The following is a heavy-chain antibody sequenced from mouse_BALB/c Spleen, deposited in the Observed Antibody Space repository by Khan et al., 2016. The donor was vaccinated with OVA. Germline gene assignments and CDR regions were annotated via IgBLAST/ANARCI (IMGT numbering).Heavy chain of an antibody. J-gene: IGHJ3*01. CDR1: GFTFSTYG. Sequence: EVQLVESGGDLMKPGGSLKLSCAASGFTFSTYGMYWVRQTPDKRLEWVATINSDGYYTYYPDSVQGRFTITRNNTKNTLYLKMSSLKSEEAAMYYCASHLTGSFAYWGQGTLVTVSA. V-gene: IGHV5-6*01. CDR2: INSDGYYT. CDR3: ASHLTGSFAY. D-gene: IGHD4-1*01.